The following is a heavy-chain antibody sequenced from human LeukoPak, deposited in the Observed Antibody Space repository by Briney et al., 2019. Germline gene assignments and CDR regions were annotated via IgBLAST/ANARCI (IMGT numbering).Heavy chain of an antibody. CDR1: GFSLSGYG. Sequence: GSLRLSCAASGFSLSGYGMHWVRQAPGKGLEWVAVISYDGSKKYYADSMKGRFTISRDNSKNTQYLEMNSLKAEDTAVYYCARVRAPHYYDYWGQGTLVTVSS. J-gene: IGHJ4*02. CDR3: ARVRAPHYYDY. V-gene: IGHV3-30-3*01. CDR2: ISYDGSKK.